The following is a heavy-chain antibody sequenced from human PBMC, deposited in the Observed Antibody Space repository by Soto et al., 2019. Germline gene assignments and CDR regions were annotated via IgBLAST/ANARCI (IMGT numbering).Heavy chain of an antibody. J-gene: IGHJ6*02. CDR2: ISGGGTST. D-gene: IGHD2-2*01. CDR3: AKERFVYDFGIVPAATLIGMAV. CDR1: GFTVSDAW. Sequence: GGSLRLSCGASGFTVSDAWMSWVRQAPGKGLEWVSVISGGGTSTYYADSVKGRFTVSRDNSKNTMYLQMNRLSAEDTGVYYCAKERFVYDFGIVPAATLIGMAVWGQGTTVTVSS. V-gene: IGHV3-23*01.